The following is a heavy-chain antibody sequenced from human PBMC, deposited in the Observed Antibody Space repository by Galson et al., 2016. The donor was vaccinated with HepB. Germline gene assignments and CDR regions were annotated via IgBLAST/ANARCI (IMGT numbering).Heavy chain of an antibody. J-gene: IGHJ4*02. CDR2: IIPLFGLT. D-gene: IGHD3-10*01. V-gene: IGHV1-69*13. CDR1: GGMFSSYV. CDR3: ARYTMARGAADF. Sequence: SVKVSCKASGGMFSSYVFSWVRQAPGQGLEWVGGIIPLFGLTSYAQKFHDRVTITADGFTDTVYMNLTSLNSEDTATYFCARYTMARGAADFWGQGTLVSVSS.